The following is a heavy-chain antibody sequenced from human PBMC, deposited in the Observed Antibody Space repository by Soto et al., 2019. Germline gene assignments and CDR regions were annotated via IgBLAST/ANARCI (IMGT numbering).Heavy chain of an antibody. CDR1: GGSFSGYY. CDR3: ACVALTMVPGVMVLGWFDP. J-gene: IGHJ5*02. Sequence: QVQLQQWGAGLLKPSETLSLTCAVYGGSFSGYYWSWIRQPPGKGLEWIGEINHSGSTNYNPSLKIRLPISVDTSKNQFSLKLRSVTAAATAVYYCACVALTMVPGVMVLGWFDPWGQGSLVTVSS. D-gene: IGHD3-10*01. CDR2: INHSGST. V-gene: IGHV4-34*01.